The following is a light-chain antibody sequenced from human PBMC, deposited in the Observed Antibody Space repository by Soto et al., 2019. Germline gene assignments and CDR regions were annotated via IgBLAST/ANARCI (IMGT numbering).Light chain of an antibody. CDR1: QSISNNH. V-gene: IGKV3-20*01. CDR2: GTS. CDR3: EYYGTSIT. Sequence: EMVLTQSPATLSFSPGERVTLSCRASQSISNNHLAWYQQKPGQAPRLLIHGTSNRATGIPDRFSGSGSGTDFTLTFSRLEPEDFAVYYCEYYGTSITFGGGTRVDIK. J-gene: IGKJ4*01.